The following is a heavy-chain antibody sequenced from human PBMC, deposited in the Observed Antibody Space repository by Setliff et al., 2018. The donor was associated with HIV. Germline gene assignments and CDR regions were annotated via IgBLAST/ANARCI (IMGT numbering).Heavy chain of an antibody. CDR1: GGSVGSGSYY. V-gene: IGHV4-61*01. J-gene: IGHJ6*01. CDR2: IYYTWST. Sequence: SETLSLTCTVSGGSVGSGSYYWSWIRQPPGKGLEYIGYIYYTWSTTYNPSLESRVTMSLDSSRKQFSLRLISVTAAATAVYYSARGPSGRAPAPARAPHYYGLDLWGPGTTVTVSS. D-gene: IGHD2-2*01. CDR3: ARGPSGRAPAPARAPHYYGLDL.